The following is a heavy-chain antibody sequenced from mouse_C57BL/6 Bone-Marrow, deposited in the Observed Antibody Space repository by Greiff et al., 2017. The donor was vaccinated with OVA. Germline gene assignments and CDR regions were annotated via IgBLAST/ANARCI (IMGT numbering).Heavy chain of an antibody. CDR3: ASFYYFDY. CDR2: ISDGGSYT. Sequence: EVNVVESGGGLVKPGGSLKLSCAASGFTFSSYAMSWVRQTPEKRLEWVATISDGGSYTYYPDNVKGRFTISRDNAKNNLYLQMSHLKSEDTAMYYCASFYYFDYWGQGTTLTVSS. V-gene: IGHV5-4*03. CDR1: GFTFSSYA. J-gene: IGHJ2*01.